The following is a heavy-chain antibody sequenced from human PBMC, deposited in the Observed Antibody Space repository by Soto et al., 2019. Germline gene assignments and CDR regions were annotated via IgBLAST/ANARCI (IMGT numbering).Heavy chain of an antibody. J-gene: IGHJ5*02. D-gene: IGHD5-12*01. V-gene: IGHV3-74*01. CDR1: GFTFSTYW. CDR2: INSDGSKT. Sequence: HPGGSLRLSCAASGFTFSTYWMHWVRQAPGKGLVWVSRINSDGSKTTYADSVKGRFTISRDNAKNTLYLQMNSLRAEDTAVYYCAKVSTTSYNWLDPWGQGTLVTVSS. CDR3: AKVSTTSYNWLDP.